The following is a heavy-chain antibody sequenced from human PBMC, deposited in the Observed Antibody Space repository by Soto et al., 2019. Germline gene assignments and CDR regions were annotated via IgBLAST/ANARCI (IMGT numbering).Heavy chain of an antibody. CDR3: ASVGYCSGGSCYPAGAFDI. J-gene: IGHJ3*02. D-gene: IGHD2-15*01. CDR1: GGSISSSSYY. V-gene: IGHV4-39*01. CDR2: IYYSGST. Sequence: QLQLQESGPGLVKPSETLSLTCTVSGGSISSSSYYWGWIRQPPGKGLEWIGSIYYSGSTYYNPTHKSRVTISVDTSKNQFSLKLSSVTAADTAVYYCASVGYCSGGSCYPAGAFDIWGQGKMVTVSS.